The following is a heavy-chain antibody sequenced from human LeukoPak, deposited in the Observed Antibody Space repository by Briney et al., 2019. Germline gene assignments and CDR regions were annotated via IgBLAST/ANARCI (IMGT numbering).Heavy chain of an antibody. CDR3: ARLSYGSDY. V-gene: IGHV4-34*01. D-gene: IGHD3-10*01. Sequence: SETLSLTCAVYGGSFSGYYWSWIRQPPGKGLEWIGEINHSGSTNYNPSLKSRVTISVDTSKNQFSLKLSSVTAADTAVYYCARLSYGSDYWGQGTLVTVSS. J-gene: IGHJ4*02. CDR2: INHSGST. CDR1: GGSFSGYY.